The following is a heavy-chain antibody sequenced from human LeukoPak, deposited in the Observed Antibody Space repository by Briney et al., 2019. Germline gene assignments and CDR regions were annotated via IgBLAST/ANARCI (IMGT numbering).Heavy chain of an antibody. CDR2: IYYSGST. D-gene: IGHD5-18*01. Sequence: SETLSLTCTVSGGSISSSSYYWGWIRQPPGKGLEWIGSIYYSGSTYYNPSLKSRVTISVDTSKNQFSLKLSSVTAADTAVYYCARRTVDTAMGNDYWGQGTLVTVPS. CDR1: GGSISSSSYY. J-gene: IGHJ4*02. CDR3: ARRTVDTAMGNDY. V-gene: IGHV4-39*01.